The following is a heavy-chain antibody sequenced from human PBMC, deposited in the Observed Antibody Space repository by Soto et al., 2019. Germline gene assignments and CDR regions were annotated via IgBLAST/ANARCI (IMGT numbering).Heavy chain of an antibody. CDR1: GFSFTTYW. Sequence: EVQVVESGGGLVQPGGSLRLSCAVSGFSFTTYWMTWVRQAPGRGLEWVANISPGGIATHYVDSVKGRFTISGDNAKNSVYLQMNSLRADDTAVYYCATKGESGSIWGQGTLVTVSS. CDR2: ISPGGIAT. J-gene: IGHJ4*02. CDR3: ATKGESGSI. D-gene: IGHD3-22*01. V-gene: IGHV3-7*01.